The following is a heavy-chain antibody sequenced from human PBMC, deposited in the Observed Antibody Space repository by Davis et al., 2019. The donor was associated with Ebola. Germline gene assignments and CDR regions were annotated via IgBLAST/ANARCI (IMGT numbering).Heavy chain of an antibody. CDR1: GFTFSSYG. CDR2: ISGSGGST. CDR3: AKDSTYYDFWSGTTVNWFDP. Sequence: GGSLRLSCAASGFTFSSYGMHWVRQAPGKGLEWVSAISGSGGSTNYADSVKGRFTISRDNSKNTLYLQMNSLRAEDTAVYYCAKDSTYYDFWSGTTVNWFDPWGQGTLVTVSS. J-gene: IGHJ5*02. D-gene: IGHD3-3*01. V-gene: IGHV3-23*01.